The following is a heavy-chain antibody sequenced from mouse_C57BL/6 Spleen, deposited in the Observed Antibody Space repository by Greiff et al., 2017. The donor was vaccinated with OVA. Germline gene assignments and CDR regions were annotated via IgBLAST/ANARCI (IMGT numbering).Heavy chain of an antibody. CDR1: GFNIKDYY. Sequence: VQLKESGAELVKPGASVKLSCTASGFNIKDYYMHWVKQRTEQGLEWIGRIDPEDGETKYAPKFQGKATITADTSSNTAYLQLSSLTSEDTAVYYCAKGTGTDWYFDVWGTGTTVTVSS. D-gene: IGHD4-1*01. V-gene: IGHV14-2*01. J-gene: IGHJ1*03. CDR2: IDPEDGET. CDR3: AKGTGTDWYFDV.